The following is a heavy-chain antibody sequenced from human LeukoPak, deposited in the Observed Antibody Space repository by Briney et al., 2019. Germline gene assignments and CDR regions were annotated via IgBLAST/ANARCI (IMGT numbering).Heavy chain of an antibody. J-gene: IGHJ6*03. CDR1: GGSISSSSYY. V-gene: IGHV4-39*01. Sequence: PSETLSLTCTVSGGSISSSSYYWGWIRQPPGKGLEWIGSIYYSGSTYYNPSLKSRVTISVDTSKNQFSLKLSSVTAADTAVYYCARHARYCSGGSCLRGPYYYYYYMDVWGKGTTVTVPS. CDR2: IYYSGST. CDR3: ARHARYCSGGSCLRGPYYYYYYMDV. D-gene: IGHD2-15*01.